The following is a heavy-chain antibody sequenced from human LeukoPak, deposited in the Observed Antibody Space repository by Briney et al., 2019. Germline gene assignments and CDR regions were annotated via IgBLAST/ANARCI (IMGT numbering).Heavy chain of an antibody. Sequence: SVKVSCKTSGGTLSTSTITWVRQAPGQGLEWVGDIVPISGTPAYAQKFEGRVTFFADESTSTVYMDLTSLISGDTAVYYCSRDESLWGQGTMVIVS. V-gene: IGHV1-69*13. CDR2: IVPISGTP. CDR1: GGTLSTST. CDR3: SRDESL. J-gene: IGHJ3*01.